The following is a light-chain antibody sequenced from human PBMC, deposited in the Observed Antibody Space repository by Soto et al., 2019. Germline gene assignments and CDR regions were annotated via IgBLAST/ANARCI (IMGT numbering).Light chain of an antibody. V-gene: IGKV1-39*01. CDR3: QQSYNGPFT. CDR1: HSIIGY. Sequence: DIQMTQSPSSLPASVGDRVTVTCRAGHSIIGYLNWYEQRPGKAPKLLIYSASSLQTGVPSRFSGSGSGTDFTLTINSLQPEDFATYYCQQSYNGPFTFGPGTKVDI. J-gene: IGKJ3*01. CDR2: SAS.